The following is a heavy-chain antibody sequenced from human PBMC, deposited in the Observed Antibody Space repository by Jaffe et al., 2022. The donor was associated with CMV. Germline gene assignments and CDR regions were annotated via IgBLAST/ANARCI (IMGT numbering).Heavy chain of an antibody. CDR2: MYNNGDT. CDR3: AKETTWHYDI. V-gene: IGHV3-53*01. Sequence: EGQLVESGGGLIQPGGSLRLSCAASGFSVTNTFMGWVRQAPEKGLEWVGDMYNNGDTYYAESVKGRFTISRDDSKNTLFLQMNSLRVEDTAVYYCAKETTWHYDIWGQGTAVIVSS. D-gene: IGHD1-1*01. CDR1: GFSVTNTF. J-gene: IGHJ3*02.